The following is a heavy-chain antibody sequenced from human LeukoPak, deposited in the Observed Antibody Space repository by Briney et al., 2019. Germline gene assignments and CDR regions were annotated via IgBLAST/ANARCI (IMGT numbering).Heavy chain of an antibody. CDR2: INPNSGGT. Sequence: ASVKVSCKASGYTFTGYYMHWVRQAPGQGPEWMGWINPNSGGTNYAQKFQGRVTMTRDTSISTAYMELSRLRSDDTAVYYCARGDYGDYVAPYWGQGTLVTVSS. CDR1: GYTFTGYY. V-gene: IGHV1-2*02. D-gene: IGHD4-17*01. J-gene: IGHJ4*02. CDR3: ARGDYGDYVAPY.